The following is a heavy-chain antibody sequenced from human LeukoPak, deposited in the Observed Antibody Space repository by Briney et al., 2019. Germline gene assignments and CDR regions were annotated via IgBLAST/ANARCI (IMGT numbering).Heavy chain of an antibody. J-gene: IGHJ4*02. CDR1: GGSISSSSYY. CDR3: AREVYHYDFWSGYYFDY. D-gene: IGHD3-3*01. Sequence: SETLSLTCTVSGGSISSSSYYWGWIRQPPGKGLEWIGSISYTGSTYYSPSLKSRVTISVDTSKNQFSLKLTSVTAADTAVYYCAREVYHYDFWSGYYFDYWGQGTLVTVSS. CDR2: ISYTGST. V-gene: IGHV4-39*07.